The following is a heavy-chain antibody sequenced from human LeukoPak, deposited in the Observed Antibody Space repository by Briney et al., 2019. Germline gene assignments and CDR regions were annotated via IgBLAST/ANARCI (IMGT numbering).Heavy chain of an antibody. CDR3: TTEVEGATNGDAFDI. J-gene: IGHJ3*02. V-gene: IGHV3-15*01. D-gene: IGHD1-26*01. CDR1: GFTFSNAW. CDR2: IKSKTDGGTT. Sequence: PGGSLRLSCAASGFTFSNAWMSWVRQAPGKGLEWVGRIKSKTDGGTTDYAAPVKGRFTISRDDSKNTLYLQMNSLKTEDTAVYYCTTEVEGATNGDAFDIWGQGTMVTVSS.